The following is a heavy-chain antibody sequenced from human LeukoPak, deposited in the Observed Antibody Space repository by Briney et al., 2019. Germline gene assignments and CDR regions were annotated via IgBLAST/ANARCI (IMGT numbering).Heavy chain of an antibody. D-gene: IGHD3-22*01. CDR3: AKDAGSDSSGYHFDY. CDR2: ISWNSGSI. CDR1: GFTFDDYA. J-gene: IGHJ4*02. V-gene: IGHV3-9*03. Sequence: PGRSLRLSCAASGFTFDDYAMHWVRRAPGKGLEWVSGISWNSGSIGYADSVKGRFTISRDNAKNSLYLQMNSLRAEDMALYYCAKDAGSDSSGYHFDYWGQGTLVTVSS.